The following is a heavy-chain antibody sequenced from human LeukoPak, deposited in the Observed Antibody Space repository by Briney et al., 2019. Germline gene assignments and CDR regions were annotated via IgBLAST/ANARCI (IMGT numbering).Heavy chain of an antibody. CDR3: ARGQTTVTYHPSWYYYGMDV. CDR1: GGSISSYY. D-gene: IGHD4-17*01. CDR2: IYTSGST. Sequence: PSETLSLTCTVSGGSISSYYWSWIRQPAGKGLEWIGRIYTSGSTNYNPSLKSRVTMSVDTSKNQFSLKLSSVTAADTAVYYCARGQTTVTYHPSWYYYGMDVWGQGTAVTVSS. V-gene: IGHV4-4*07. J-gene: IGHJ6*02.